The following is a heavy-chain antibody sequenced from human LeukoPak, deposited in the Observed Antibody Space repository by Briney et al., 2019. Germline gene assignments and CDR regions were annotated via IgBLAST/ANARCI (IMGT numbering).Heavy chain of an antibody. J-gene: IGHJ4*02. CDR1: GFTFSSYD. D-gene: IGHD6-19*01. CDR3: AKGTQWLVDD. Sequence: GGSLRLSCAASGFTFSSYDMHWVRQAPGKGLEWVAVIWYDGSNEYYADSVKGRFTISRDNSKNTPYLQMNSLRAEDTAVYYCAKGTQWLVDDWGQGTLVTVSS. CDR2: IWYDGSNE. V-gene: IGHV3-33*06.